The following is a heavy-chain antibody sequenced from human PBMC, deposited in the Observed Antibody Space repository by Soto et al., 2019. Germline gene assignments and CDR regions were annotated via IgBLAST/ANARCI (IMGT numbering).Heavy chain of an antibody. CDR3: ARLCIGGYSYYYYGMDV. CDR2: IYYSGST. D-gene: IGHD2-15*01. V-gene: IGHV4-39*01. J-gene: IGHJ6*02. CDR1: GGSISSSSYY. Sequence: SETLSLTCTVSGGSISSSSYYWGWIRQPPGKGLEWIGSIYYSGSTYYNPSLKSRVTISVDTSKNQFSLKLSSVTAADTAVYYCARLCIGGYSYYYYGMDVWGQGTTVT.